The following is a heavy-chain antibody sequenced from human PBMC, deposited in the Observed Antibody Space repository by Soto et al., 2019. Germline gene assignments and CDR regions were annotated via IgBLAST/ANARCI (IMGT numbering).Heavy chain of an antibody. CDR3: ARAPPVCSGGSCYGGY. Sequence: QVHLVQSGAEVRKPGASVKVSCKASGHTFTTYGISWVRQAPGQGLEWMGWISAYNGNTNYAQNLQGRVTMTTDTSTSTAYMELRSLRSDDTAVYYYARAPPVCSGGSCYGGYWGQGTLVTVSS. CDR1: GHTFTTYG. CDR2: ISAYNGNT. V-gene: IGHV1-18*01. D-gene: IGHD2-15*01. J-gene: IGHJ4*02.